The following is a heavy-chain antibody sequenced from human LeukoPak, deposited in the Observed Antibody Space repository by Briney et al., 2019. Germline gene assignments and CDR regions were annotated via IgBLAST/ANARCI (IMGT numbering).Heavy chain of an antibody. CDR2: INPNSGDT. Sequence: ASVKVSCKTSGYTFTGYYLHWVRQAPGQGLEWMGRINPNSGDTNFAQKFQGRVTMTRDTSISTAYMDLSGLRSDDTAMYYCAREIRRGAGDWFDPWGQGTLVTVSS. CDR1: GYTFTGYY. D-gene: IGHD1-26*01. CDR3: AREIRRGAGDWFDP. V-gene: IGHV1-2*06. J-gene: IGHJ5*02.